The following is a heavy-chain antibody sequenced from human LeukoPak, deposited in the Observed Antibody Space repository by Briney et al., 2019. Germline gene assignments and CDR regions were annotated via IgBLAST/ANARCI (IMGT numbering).Heavy chain of an antibody. CDR1: GFTFSSYE. V-gene: IGHV3-48*03. CDR3: ARGIGSSTWPLAL. CDR2: ISSSGDTT. J-gene: IGHJ4*02. D-gene: IGHD6-13*01. Sequence: GGSLRLSCAASGFTFSSYEMNWVRQAPGKGLEWVSYISSSGDTTYYADSVKGRFTISRDNSKNTLYLRMNSLRAEDTAVYYCARGIGSSTWPLALWGQGTLVTVSS.